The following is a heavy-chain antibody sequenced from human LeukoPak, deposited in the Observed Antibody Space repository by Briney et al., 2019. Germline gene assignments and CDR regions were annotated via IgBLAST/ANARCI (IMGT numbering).Heavy chain of an antibody. V-gene: IGHV3-30*02. CDR3: AKVGGIYGSGRRGDAFDI. CDR1: GFTFSSYG. J-gene: IGHJ3*02. CDR2: IRYDGSNK. D-gene: IGHD3-10*01. Sequence: TGGSLRLSCAASGFTFSSYGMHWVRQAPGKGLEWVAFIRYDGSNKYYADSVKGRFTISRDNSKNTLYLQMNSLRAEDTALYYCAKVGGIYGSGRRGDAFDIWGQGTMVTVSS.